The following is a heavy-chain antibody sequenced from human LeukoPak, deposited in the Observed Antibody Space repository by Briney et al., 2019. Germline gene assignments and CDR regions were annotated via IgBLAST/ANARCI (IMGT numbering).Heavy chain of an antibody. CDR3: ARDNLRGNSGWYYFDY. J-gene: IGHJ4*02. CDR1: GFTFSSYV. V-gene: IGHV3-33*08. Sequence: GGSLRLSCAASGFTFSSYVMNWVRQAPGKGLEWVAVIWYDGSNKYYADSVKGRFTISRDNSKNTLYLQMNSLRAEDTAVYYCARDNLRGNSGWYYFDYWGQGTLVTVSP. D-gene: IGHD4-23*01. CDR2: IWYDGSNK.